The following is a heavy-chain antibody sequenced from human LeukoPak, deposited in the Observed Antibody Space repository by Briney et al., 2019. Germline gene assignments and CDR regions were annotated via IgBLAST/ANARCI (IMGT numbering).Heavy chain of an antibody. CDR3: ARLRSPGDFDY. J-gene: IGHJ4*02. CDR2: IYYSGST. V-gene: IGHV4-39*07. CDR1: GGSISGTNYY. Sequence: PSETLSLTCSVSGGSISGTNYYWAWIRQPPEKGLEWIGTIYYSGSTYYNVSLKSRLTISVDTSKNQFSLNLRSATAADTAVYYCARLRSPGDFDYWGQGTLVTVSS. D-gene: IGHD1-26*01.